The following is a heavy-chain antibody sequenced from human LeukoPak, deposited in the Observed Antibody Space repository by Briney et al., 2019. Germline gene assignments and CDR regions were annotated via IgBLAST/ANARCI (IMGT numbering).Heavy chain of an antibody. V-gene: IGHV3-7*01. Sequence: GGSLRLSCAASGFTFSSSWMSWVRQAPGKGLEWVANIKQDGSEKYYVDSVKGRFTISRDNAKNSLYLQMNSLRAEDTAVYYCAREVYCSSTSCYTGYFQHWGQGTLVTVSS. CDR1: GFTFSSSW. J-gene: IGHJ1*01. CDR2: IKQDGSEK. D-gene: IGHD2-2*02. CDR3: AREVYCSSTSCYTGYFQH.